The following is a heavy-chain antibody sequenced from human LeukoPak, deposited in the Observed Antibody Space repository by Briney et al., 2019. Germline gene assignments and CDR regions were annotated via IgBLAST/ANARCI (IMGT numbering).Heavy chain of an antibody. Sequence: GGSLRLSCAASGFTFSSYNMNWVRQAPGKGLEWVSSISSSSSYIYYADSVKGRFTISRDNAKNSLYLQMNSLRAEDTAVYYCASAPVAGMEAGWGQGTLVTVSS. CDR3: ASAPVAGMEAG. CDR1: GFTFSSYN. V-gene: IGHV3-21*01. J-gene: IGHJ4*02. D-gene: IGHD6-19*01. CDR2: ISSSSSYI.